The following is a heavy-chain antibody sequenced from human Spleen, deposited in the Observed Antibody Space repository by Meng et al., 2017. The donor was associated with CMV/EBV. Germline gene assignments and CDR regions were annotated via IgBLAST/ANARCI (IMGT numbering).Heavy chain of an antibody. D-gene: IGHD3-10*01. CDR1: GATISNSDW. Sequence: QVQLQEWGPGLVKPSGTLSLTFAVSGATISNSDWWSWVRQSPGKGLEWNGEIYHSGKTTYNPSLKSRVTISVDKSKNQFSLKLSSVTAADTAVYYCANRGFDPWGQGTLVTVSS. CDR2: IYHSGKT. V-gene: IGHV4-4*02. J-gene: IGHJ5*02. CDR3: ANRGFDP.